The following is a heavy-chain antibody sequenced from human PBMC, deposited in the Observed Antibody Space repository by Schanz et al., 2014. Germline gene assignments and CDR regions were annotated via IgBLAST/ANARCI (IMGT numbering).Heavy chain of an antibody. D-gene: IGHD3-22*01. J-gene: IGHJ4*02. CDR3: AKQHGVIQQVSDY. Sequence: EVQLVESGGGLVQPGGSLRLSCAASGITFSGYSMNWVRQAPGKGLEWVSYISGSSSTKYYADSVKGRFTISRDNGKKSLYLQMNSLRAEDTAVYYCAKQHGVIQQVSDYWGQGTLVTVSS. V-gene: IGHV3-48*01. CDR1: GITFSGYS. CDR2: ISGSSSTK.